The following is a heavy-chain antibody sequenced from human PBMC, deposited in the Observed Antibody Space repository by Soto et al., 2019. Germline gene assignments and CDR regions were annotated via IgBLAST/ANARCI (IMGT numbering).Heavy chain of an antibody. J-gene: IGHJ4*02. Sequence: EVQLLESGGGLVQPGGSLRLSCAASGFTFTSYPMSWVRQAPGKGLEWVSSITNNGADTYYADSVKGRFTGSRDNSKNTLHLQMNSLRAEDTAVYYCAKRPSSGWYFDYWGQGIMVTVSS. V-gene: IGHV3-23*01. CDR2: ITNNGADT. CDR1: GFTFTSYP. CDR3: AKRPSSGWYFDY. D-gene: IGHD6-19*01.